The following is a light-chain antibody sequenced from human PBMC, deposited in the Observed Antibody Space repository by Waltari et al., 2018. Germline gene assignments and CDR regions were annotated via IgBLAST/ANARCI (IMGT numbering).Light chain of an antibody. CDR1: SSDVGGYNY. J-gene: IGLJ3*02. V-gene: IGLV2-14*01. CDR3: SSYTSSRTRV. CDR2: DVS. Sequence: QSALTQPASVSGSPGQSITISCTGTSSDVGGYNYVSWYQQHPGKAPKLIIYDVSNRPSGVSNRISGSKSGNTASLTISGLQAEDEADYYCSSYTSSRTRVFGGGTKLTVL.